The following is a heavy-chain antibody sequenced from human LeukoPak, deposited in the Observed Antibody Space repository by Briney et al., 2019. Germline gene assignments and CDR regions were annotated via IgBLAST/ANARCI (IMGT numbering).Heavy chain of an antibody. D-gene: IGHD6-13*01. CDR1: GFTFSSYG. CDR3: AIGTGGYSSSWYGSLDY. J-gene: IGHJ4*02. CDR2: IRYDGSNK. V-gene: IGHV3-30*02. Sequence: GGSLRLSCAASGFTFSSYGMHWVRQAPGRGLEWVAFIRYDGSNKYYADSVKGRFTISRDNSKNTLYLQMNSLRAEDTAVYYCAIGTGGYSSSWYGSLDYWGQGTLVTVSS.